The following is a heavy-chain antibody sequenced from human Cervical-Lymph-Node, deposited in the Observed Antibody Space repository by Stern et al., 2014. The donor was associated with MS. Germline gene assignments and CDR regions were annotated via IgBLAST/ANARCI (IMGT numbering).Heavy chain of an antibody. CDR3: ARGSGTAYDLRGDY. D-gene: IGHD3-3*01. CDR2: INPNSGGT. Sequence: QLVQSGAEAKAPGASMKVSCKASGYIFTDYYLHWVRQAPGQGLEWLGWINPNSGGTNYAQNFQGRVTMTRDTSITTAYMELRWLGYADTAVYYCARGSGTAYDLRGDYWGQGTLVTVSS. J-gene: IGHJ4*01. V-gene: IGHV1-2*02. CDR1: GYIFTDYY.